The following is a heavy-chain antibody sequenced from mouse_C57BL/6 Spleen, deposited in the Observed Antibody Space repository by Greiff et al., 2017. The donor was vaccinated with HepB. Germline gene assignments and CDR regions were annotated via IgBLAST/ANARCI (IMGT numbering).Heavy chain of an antibody. D-gene: IGHD1-1*01. CDR2: ISSGSSTI. V-gene: IGHV5-17*01. Sequence: EVKLMESGGGLVKPGGSLKLSCAASGFTFSDYGMHWVRQAPEKGLEWVAYISSGSSTIYYADTVKGRFTISRDNAKNTLFLQMTSLRSEDTAMYYCARPLYYGSSWAWFAYWGQGTLVTVSA. CDR1: GFTFSDYG. CDR3: ARPLYYGSSWAWFAY. J-gene: IGHJ3*01.